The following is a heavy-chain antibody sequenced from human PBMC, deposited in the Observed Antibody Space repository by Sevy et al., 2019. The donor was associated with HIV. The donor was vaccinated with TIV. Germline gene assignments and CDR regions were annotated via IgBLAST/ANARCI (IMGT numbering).Heavy chain of an antibody. V-gene: IGHV4-4*07. J-gene: IGHJ4*02. Sequence: SETLSLTCTVSGGSISSHYWSWIRQPAGKGLEWIGRIFASGSTNYNPSLKSRVSMSIDTSKKQFSLKLTSVTAADTAVYYCARVPGDYTYFDYWGQGTLVTVSS. D-gene: IGHD4-17*01. CDR2: IFASGST. CDR3: ARVPGDYTYFDY. CDR1: GGSISSHY.